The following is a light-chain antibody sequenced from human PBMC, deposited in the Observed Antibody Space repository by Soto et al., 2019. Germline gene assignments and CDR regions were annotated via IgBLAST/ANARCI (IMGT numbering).Light chain of an antibody. CDR2: DAS. V-gene: IGKV3D-20*01. CDR3: QKYGNTPLT. CDR1: QRVSNNY. Sequence: EIVLTQSPATLSLSPGESATLSCGASQRVSNNYLAGYKQKPGLEPRLLIYDASSRATGIPDRFTGSGSGTDFTLTISRLEPEDFAVYYCQKYGNTPLTFGGGTKVEIK. J-gene: IGKJ4*01.